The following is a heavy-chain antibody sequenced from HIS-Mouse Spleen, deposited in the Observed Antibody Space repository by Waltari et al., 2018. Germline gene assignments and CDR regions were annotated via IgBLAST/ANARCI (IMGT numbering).Heavy chain of an antibody. CDR2: ISGSGGST. D-gene: IGHD5-18*01. Sequence: EVQLLESGGGLVQRGGSLRLSCAAVGFTFCRYVLSRVRPAPGKGLEWVSAISGSGGSTYYADSVKGRFTISRDNSKNTLYLQMNSLRAEDTAVYYCAKVWPELKTVDTPMAFDYWGQGTLVTVSS. CDR1: GFTFCRYV. J-gene: IGHJ4*02. CDR3: AKVWPELKTVDTPMAFDY. V-gene: IGHV3-23*01.